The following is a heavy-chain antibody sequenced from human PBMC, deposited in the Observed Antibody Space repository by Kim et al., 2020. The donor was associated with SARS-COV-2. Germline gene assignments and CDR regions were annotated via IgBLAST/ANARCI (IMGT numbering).Heavy chain of an antibody. CDR3: AKDRGSSGYYYDYYFDY. V-gene: IGHV3-23*01. J-gene: IGHJ4*02. Sequence: VKGRLTISRDNSKNTLYLQMNSLRAEDTAVYYCAKDRGSSGYYYDYYFDYWGQGTLVTVSS. D-gene: IGHD3-22*01.